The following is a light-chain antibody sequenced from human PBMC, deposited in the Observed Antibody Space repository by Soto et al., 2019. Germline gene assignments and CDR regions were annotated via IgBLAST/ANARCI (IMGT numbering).Light chain of an antibody. J-gene: IGKJ4*01. V-gene: IGKV3-11*01. CDR2: DAS. Sequence: DIVLTQSPATLSLSTGERATLSCRASQSVRSYLAWYQQKPGQAPRLLIYDASNRATDIPARFSGSGSGTDFTLTIISLDPEDSAVYYCHQRSKWPLTFGGGTKVDIK. CDR3: HQRSKWPLT. CDR1: QSVRSY.